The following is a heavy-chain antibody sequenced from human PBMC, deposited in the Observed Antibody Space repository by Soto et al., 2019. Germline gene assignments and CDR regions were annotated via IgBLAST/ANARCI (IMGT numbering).Heavy chain of an antibody. D-gene: IGHD3-22*01. J-gene: IGHJ4*02. CDR2: ISGSGGST. Sequence: GGSLRLSCAASGFTFSSYAMSWVRQAPGKGLEWVSAISGSGGSTYYADSVKGRFTISRDNSKNTLYLQMNSLRAEDTAVYYCAKRGYYDPTPRGYFDYWGQGTLVTVSS. CDR1: GFTFSSYA. CDR3: AKRGYYDPTPRGYFDY. V-gene: IGHV3-23*01.